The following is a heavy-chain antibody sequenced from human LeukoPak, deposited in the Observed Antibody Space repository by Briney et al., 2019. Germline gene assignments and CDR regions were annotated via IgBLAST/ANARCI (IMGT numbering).Heavy chain of an antibody. Sequence: GASLRLSCEASGFMFGTYAMTWVRQAPGKGLEWVSTLSGTGGSTYYADSVKGRFTIFRDNSENTLFLQMNSLKAEDTAIYYCAKNRRVEATPVDYWGQGTLVTVAS. CDR3: AKNRRVEATPVDY. J-gene: IGHJ4*02. CDR1: GFMFGTYA. V-gene: IGHV3-23*01. CDR2: LSGTGGST. D-gene: IGHD2-15*01.